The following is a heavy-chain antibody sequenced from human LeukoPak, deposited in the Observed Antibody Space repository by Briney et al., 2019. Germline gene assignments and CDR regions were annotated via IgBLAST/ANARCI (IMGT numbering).Heavy chain of an antibody. CDR1: GYTFTGYY. Sequence: ASVKVSCKASGYTFTGYYMHWVRQAPRQGLEWMGWINPNSGGTNYAQKFQGRVTMTRDTSISTAYMELSRLRSDDTAVYYCARDFYYGSGSYFDYWGQGTLVTVSS. CDR2: INPNSGGT. CDR3: ARDFYYGSGSYFDY. D-gene: IGHD3-10*01. V-gene: IGHV1-2*02. J-gene: IGHJ4*02.